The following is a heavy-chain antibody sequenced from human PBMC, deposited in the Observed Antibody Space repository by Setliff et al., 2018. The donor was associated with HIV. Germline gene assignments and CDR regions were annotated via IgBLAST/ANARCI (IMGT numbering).Heavy chain of an antibody. D-gene: IGHD3-16*01. J-gene: IGHJ4*02. CDR2: IYSGGGT. CDR3: ARDLASSYFDF. CDR1: GDSIRSGGFY. Sequence: LSLTCNVSGDSIRSGGFYWGWIRQSPQKGLEWIGSIYSGGGTYYNPSLKSRVSISINNSKNHLSLELRSVTAADTATYYCARDLASSYFDFWGQGALVTVSS. V-gene: IGHV4-39*07.